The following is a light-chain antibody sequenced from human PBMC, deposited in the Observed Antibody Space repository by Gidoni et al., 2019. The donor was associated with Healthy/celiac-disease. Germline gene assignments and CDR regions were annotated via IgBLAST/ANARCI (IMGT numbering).Light chain of an antibody. Sequence: ETGLKQYPCTLSLSPGERATLACRASQSVSSSNLTWYQQTPGQAPRLLSHGASGRATGITDRFSGSGSGTDFTITIRGLGPEAFALYYCQQYCRSPTFGQGTKVEIK. CDR2: GAS. V-gene: IGKV3-20*01. CDR1: QSVSSSN. J-gene: IGKJ1*01. CDR3: QQYCRSPT.